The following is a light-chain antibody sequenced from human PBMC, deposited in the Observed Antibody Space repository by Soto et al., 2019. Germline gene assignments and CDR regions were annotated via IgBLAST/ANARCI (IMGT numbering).Light chain of an antibody. CDR2: GAS. V-gene: IGKV3-11*01. J-gene: IGKJ4*01. CDR3: QQRTNWPLT. Sequence: EIVLTQSPVTLSLSPGERATLSCRASQSVSSYLVWYQQKPGQAPRLLIYGASNRATGIPARFSGSGSGTDFTLTISSLEPEDFAVYYCQQRTNWPLTFGGGTKVELK. CDR1: QSVSSY.